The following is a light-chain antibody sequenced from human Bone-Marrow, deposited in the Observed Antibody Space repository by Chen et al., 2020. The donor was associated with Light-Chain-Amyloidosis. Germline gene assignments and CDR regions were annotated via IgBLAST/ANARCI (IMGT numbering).Light chain of an antibody. CDR3: QHRTNWPWT. CDR1: QSVSTY. V-gene: IGKV3-11*01. J-gene: IGKJ1*01. Sequence: EIVLTQSPATLSLSPGETATLSCRASQSVSTYLAWYQQKPGQAPRLLIYDASSRATGIPSRFSGSGSATDFTLTISSLEPEDFAVYYCQHRTNWPWTFGPGTKVEI. CDR2: DAS.